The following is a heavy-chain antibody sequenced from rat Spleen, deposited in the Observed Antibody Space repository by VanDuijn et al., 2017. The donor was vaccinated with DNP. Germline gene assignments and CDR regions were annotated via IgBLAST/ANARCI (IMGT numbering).Heavy chain of an antibody. J-gene: IGHJ4*01. D-gene: IGHD1-1*01. CDR2: ISTGGGNT. V-gene: IGHV5S11*01. CDR1: GFTFSNYY. CDR3: ARGITTVVTGAMDA. Sequence: EVQLVESGGGLVQPGRSMKLSCAASGFTFSNYYMAWVRQAPTKGLEWVASISTGGGNTYYRDSVKGRFTISRDNAKSTLYLQMDSLRSEETATYYCARGITTVVTGAMDAWGQGTSVTVSS.